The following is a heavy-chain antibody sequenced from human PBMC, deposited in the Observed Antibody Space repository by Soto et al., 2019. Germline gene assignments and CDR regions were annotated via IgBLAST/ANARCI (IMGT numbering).Heavy chain of an antibody. CDR3: ARGIDSSGWDWFDP. CDR2: IYYSGST. J-gene: IGHJ5*02. Sequence: QVQLQESGPGLVKPSQTLSLTCTVSGGSISSGGYYWSWLLQHPGKGLEWIGYIYYSGSTYYNPSLKSRVTISVDTSKNQFSLKLSSVTAADTAVYYCARGIDSSGWDWFDPWGQGTLVTVSS. V-gene: IGHV4-31*03. CDR1: GGSISSGGYY. D-gene: IGHD3-22*01.